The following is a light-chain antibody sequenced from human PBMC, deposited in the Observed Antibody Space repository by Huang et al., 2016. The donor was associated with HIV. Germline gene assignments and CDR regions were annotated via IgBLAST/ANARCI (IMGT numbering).Light chain of an antibody. J-gene: IGKJ4*01. CDR1: QNVRNN. V-gene: IGKV3D-15*01. CDR3: QQYDNWPPGLT. CDR2: DTS. Sequence: EIMMTQSPATLSVSPGGRATLSCRASQNVRNNLAWYQQKTGQAPRLLIYDTSTRASVIPARFTGSGSGTEFTLTISGLQSEDFAIYYCQQYDNWPPGLTFGGGTKVEI.